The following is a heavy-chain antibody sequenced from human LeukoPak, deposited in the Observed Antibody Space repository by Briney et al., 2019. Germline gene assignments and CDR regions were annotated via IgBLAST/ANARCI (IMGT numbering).Heavy chain of an antibody. J-gene: IGHJ6*03. CDR3: ARVEATTGRNYHYYYMDV. CDR1: GFYFSGYS. CDR2: INTGSTYM. D-gene: IGHD1-1*01. Sequence: TGGSLRLSCAASGFYFSGYSMNWVRQAPGKGLEGVSSINTGSTYMYYADSVKGRFTISRDNAKNSLHLQMYSMRAEDTAVYFCARVEATTGRNYHYYYMDVWGKGTTVTVSS. V-gene: IGHV3-21*01.